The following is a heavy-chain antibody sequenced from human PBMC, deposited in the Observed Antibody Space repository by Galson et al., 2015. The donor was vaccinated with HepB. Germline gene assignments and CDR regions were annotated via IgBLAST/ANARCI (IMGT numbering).Heavy chain of an antibody. CDR2: MNPNSGNT. CDR3: ARAPSNRMTTVTTVGWFDP. D-gene: IGHD4-17*01. Sequence: SVKVSCKASGYTFTSYDINWVRQATGQGLEWMGWMNPNSGNTGYAQKFQGRVTMTRNTSISTAYMELSSLRSEDTAVYYCARAPSNRMTTVTTVGWFDPWGQGTLVTVSS. CDR1: GYTFTSYD. J-gene: IGHJ5*02. V-gene: IGHV1-8*01.